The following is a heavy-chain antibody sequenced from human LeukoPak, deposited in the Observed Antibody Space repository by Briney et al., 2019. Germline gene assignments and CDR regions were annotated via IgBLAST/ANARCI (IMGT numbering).Heavy chain of an antibody. J-gene: IGHJ3*02. CDR1: GYTFTGYY. D-gene: IGHD2-2*01. CDR2: INPNSGGT. Sequence: ASVKVSCKASGYTFTGYYMHWVRQAPGQGLEWMGWINPNSGGTNYAQKFQGRVPMTRDTSISTAYMELSRLRSDDTAVYYCATLHMSSTSSLWAFDIWGQGTMVTVSS. CDR3: ATLHMSSTSSLWAFDI. V-gene: IGHV1-2*02.